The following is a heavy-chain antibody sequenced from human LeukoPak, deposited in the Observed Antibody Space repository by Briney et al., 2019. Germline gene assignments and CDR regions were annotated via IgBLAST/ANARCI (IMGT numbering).Heavy chain of an antibody. CDR2: IWYDGSNK. D-gene: IGHD3-10*01. J-gene: IGHJ6*02. CDR3: ARDDAMVRGVIITPDYYYGMDV. Sequence: PGGSLRLSCAASGFTFSNYGMHWVRQAPGKGLEWVAVIWYDGSNKYYADSVKGRFTISRDNSKSTLYLQMNSLRAEDTAVYYCARDDAMVRGVIITPDYYYGMDVWGQGTTVTVSS. V-gene: IGHV3-33*01. CDR1: GFTFSNYG.